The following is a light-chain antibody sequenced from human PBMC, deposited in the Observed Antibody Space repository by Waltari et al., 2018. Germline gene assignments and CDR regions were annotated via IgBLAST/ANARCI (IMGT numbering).Light chain of an antibody. Sequence: QSVLTQPPSASGTPGQRVTISWSGSSSNIGSNIVTWYQQLPGTAPKLLIHSNDQRPSGVPDRFSGSKSGTSASLAISGLQSEDETDYYCAAWDDSLDGLVFGGGTKLTVL. CDR3: AAWDDSLDGLV. CDR2: SND. V-gene: IGLV1-44*01. J-gene: IGLJ2*01. CDR1: SSNIGSNI.